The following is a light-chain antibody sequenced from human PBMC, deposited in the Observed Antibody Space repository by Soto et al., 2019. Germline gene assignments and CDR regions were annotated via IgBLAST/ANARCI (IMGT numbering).Light chain of an antibody. CDR2: AAS. Sequence: DIQMTQSPSSLSASVGDSVTLTCRASQSISNYLNWYQQKPGRAPKLLLYAASSLQSGVPSRFSGSGAGTDFALTISTLQPEDVATYYCQQSYSSPRTFGQGTKVDIK. J-gene: IGKJ1*01. CDR3: QQSYSSPRT. CDR1: QSISNY. V-gene: IGKV1-39*01.